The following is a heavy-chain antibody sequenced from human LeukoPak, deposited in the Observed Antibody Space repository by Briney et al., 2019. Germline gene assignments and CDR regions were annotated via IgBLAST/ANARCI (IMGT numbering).Heavy chain of an antibody. CDR2: ISGSGGST. CDR3: AKVSHYYDSSGYGY. CDR1: GFTFSSYA. Sequence: PGGSLRLSCAAPGFTFSSYAMSWVRQAPGKGLEWVSAISGSGGSTYYADSVKGRFTISRDNSKNTLYLQMNSLRAEDTAVYYCAKVSHYYDSSGYGYWGQGTLVTVSS. J-gene: IGHJ4*02. V-gene: IGHV3-23*01. D-gene: IGHD3-22*01.